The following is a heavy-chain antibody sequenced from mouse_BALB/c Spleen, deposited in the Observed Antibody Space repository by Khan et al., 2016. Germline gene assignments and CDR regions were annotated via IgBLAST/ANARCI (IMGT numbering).Heavy chain of an antibody. D-gene: IGHD2-4*01. CDR2: INTYTGEP. Sequence: QIQLVQSGPELKKPGETVKISCKASGYTFTNYGMNWVKQAPGKGLKWMGWINTYTGEPTYADDFKGRFAFSLETSASTAYLQINNLKNEDTATYFCARDDYDRGFAYWGQGTLVTVSA. CDR3: ARDDYDRGFAY. V-gene: IGHV9-3-1*01. J-gene: IGHJ3*01. CDR1: GYTFTNYG.